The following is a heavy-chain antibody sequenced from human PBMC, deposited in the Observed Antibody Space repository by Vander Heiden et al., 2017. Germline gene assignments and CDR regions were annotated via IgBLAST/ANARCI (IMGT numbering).Heavy chain of an antibody. Sequence: QVQLVESGGGVVQPGRSLRLSCAASGFTFSSYGLHWVRQAPGKGLEWVAVIWYDGSNKYYADSVKGRFTISRDNSKNTLYLQMNCLRAEDTAVYYCARWAKDPDSGYDFNDAFDIWGQGTMVTVSS. CDR2: IWYDGSNK. V-gene: IGHV3-33*01. CDR1: GFTFSSYG. J-gene: IGHJ3*02. D-gene: IGHD5-12*01. CDR3: ARWAKDPDSGYDFNDAFDI.